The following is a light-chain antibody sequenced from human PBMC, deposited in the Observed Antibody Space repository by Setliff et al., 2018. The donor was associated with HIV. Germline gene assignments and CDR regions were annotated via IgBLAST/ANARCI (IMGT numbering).Light chain of an antibody. CDR3: SSYTSTSPLV. J-gene: IGLJ1*01. CDR2: EVS. Sequence: QSVLTQPASVSGSPGQSITISCTGTSSYVGGYNYVSWYQQHPGKVPKLMIYEVSNRPSGVSNRFSASKSGNTASLTISGLQAEDEADYYCSSYTSTSPLVFGTGTKVTVL. CDR1: SSYVGGYNY. V-gene: IGLV2-14*01.